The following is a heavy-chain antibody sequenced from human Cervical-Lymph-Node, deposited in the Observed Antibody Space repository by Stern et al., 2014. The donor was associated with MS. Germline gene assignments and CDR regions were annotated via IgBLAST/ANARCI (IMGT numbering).Heavy chain of an antibody. V-gene: IGHV4-31*03. CDR1: GGSISSGVSY. CDR2: IYYCGNT. D-gene: IGHD3-10*01. CDR3: ARDDAGVNAFDI. Sequence: QVQLQESGPGLVKPSQTLSLTCTVSGGSISSGVSYWNWIRQHPGKGLDWIGYIYYCGNTYYNPSLKSRVTISVDTSKNQFSLKLSSVTAADTALFYCARDDAGVNAFDIWGQGTMVTVSS. J-gene: IGHJ3*02.